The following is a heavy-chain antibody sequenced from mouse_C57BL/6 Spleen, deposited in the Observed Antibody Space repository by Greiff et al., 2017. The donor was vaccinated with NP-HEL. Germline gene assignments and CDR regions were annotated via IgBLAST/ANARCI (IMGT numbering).Heavy chain of an antibody. CDR2: INPSSGYT. V-gene: IGHV1-7*01. D-gene: IGHD2-4*01. CDR3: ARYDYDDLYYYAMDY. Sequence: QVQLQQSGAELAKPGASVTLSCKASGYTFTSYWMHWVKQRPGQGLEWIGYINPSSGYTKSNQKFKDKATLTADKSSSTAYMQLSSLTYEDSAVYYCARYDYDDLYYYAMDYWGQGTSVTVSS. J-gene: IGHJ4*01. CDR1: GYTFTSYW.